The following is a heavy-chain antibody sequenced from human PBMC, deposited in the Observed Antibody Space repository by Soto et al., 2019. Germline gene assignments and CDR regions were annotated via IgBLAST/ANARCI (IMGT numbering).Heavy chain of an antibody. CDR3: ASWRGGSFYDYVWRRYRSLNGTDV. Sequence: GASVKVSCKASGYTFTSYGISWVRQAPGQGLERMGWISAYNGNTNYAQKLQGRVTMTTDTSTSTAYMELRSLRSDDTAVYYCASWRGGSFYDYVWRRYRSLNGTDVWGKGTTVT. V-gene: IGHV1-18*04. CDR1: GYTFTSYG. D-gene: IGHD3-16*02. J-gene: IGHJ6*04. CDR2: ISAYNGNT.